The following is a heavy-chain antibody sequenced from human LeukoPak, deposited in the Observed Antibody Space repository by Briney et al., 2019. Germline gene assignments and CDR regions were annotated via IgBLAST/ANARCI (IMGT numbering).Heavy chain of an antibody. V-gene: IGHV3-30*04. D-gene: IGHD2-15*01. Sequence: GGSLRLSCAASGFTFSSYAMHWVRQAPGKGLEGVAVISYDGSNKYYADSVKGRFTISRDNSKTTLYLQMNSLRAEDTAVYYCAREWLHCSGGSCFDYWGQGTLVTVSS. J-gene: IGHJ4*02. CDR3: AREWLHCSGGSCFDY. CDR2: ISYDGSNK. CDR1: GFTFSSYA.